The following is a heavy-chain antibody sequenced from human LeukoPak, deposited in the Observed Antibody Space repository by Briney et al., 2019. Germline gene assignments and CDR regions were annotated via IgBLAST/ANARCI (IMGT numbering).Heavy chain of an antibody. CDR2: IVVGSGNT. V-gene: IGHV1-58*01. J-gene: IGHJ4*02. Sequence: GTSVKVSCKASGFTFTSSAVQWVRQSRGQRLEWIGGIVVGSGNTNYAQKFQERVTVTRDMSTSTAYMELSSLRSEDTAVYYCAAAGYSYGVYYFDYWGQGTLVTVSS. D-gene: IGHD5-18*01. CDR1: GFTFTSSA. CDR3: AAAGYSYGVYYFDY.